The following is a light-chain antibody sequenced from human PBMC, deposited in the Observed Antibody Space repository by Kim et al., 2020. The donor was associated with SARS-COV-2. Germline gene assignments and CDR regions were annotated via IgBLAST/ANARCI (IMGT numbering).Light chain of an antibody. Sequence: QSVLTQPPSVSGAPGQRITISCTGSSSNIGAGYDVHWYQQVPGTAPKLLIYVNNNGPSGVPDRFSGSKSGTSASLAITGLQAEDEADYYCQSYDSSLSGWVFGGGTQLTVL. CDR3: QSYDSSLSGWV. J-gene: IGLJ3*02. V-gene: IGLV1-40*01. CDR1: SSNIGAGYD. CDR2: VNN.